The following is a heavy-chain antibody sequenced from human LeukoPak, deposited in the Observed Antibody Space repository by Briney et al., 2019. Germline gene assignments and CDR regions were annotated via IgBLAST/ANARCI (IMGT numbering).Heavy chain of an antibody. CDR3: AKAYGSYYFDY. CDR2: ISGSGGST. CDR1: GFTFSSYG. V-gene: IGHV3-23*01. Sequence: GGSLRLSCAASGFTFSSYGMHWVRQAPGKGLEWVSAISGSGGSTAYANSVKGRFTLSRDNSKNTLFLLMTSLRADDTAIYYCAKAYGSYYFDYWGQGTLVTVSS. J-gene: IGHJ4*02. D-gene: IGHD3-10*01.